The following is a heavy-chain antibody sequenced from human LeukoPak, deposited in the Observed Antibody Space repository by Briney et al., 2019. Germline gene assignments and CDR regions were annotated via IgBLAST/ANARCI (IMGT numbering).Heavy chain of an antibody. CDR3: ARTSGLVGARTGWDYFDY. J-gene: IGHJ4*02. CDR2: IYPDDSDT. CDR1: GNSFTSYW. Sequence: GESLKISCKGSGNSFTSYWIGWVRQMPGKGLEWMEIIYPDDSDTRYSPSFKGQVTISADKSISTAYLQWSSLKASDTAMYYCARTSGLVGARTGWDYFDYWGQGTMVTVSS. D-gene: IGHD1-26*01. V-gene: IGHV5-51*01.